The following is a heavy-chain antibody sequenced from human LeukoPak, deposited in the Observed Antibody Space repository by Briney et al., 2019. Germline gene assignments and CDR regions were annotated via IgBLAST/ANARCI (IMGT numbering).Heavy chain of an antibody. CDR1: GGSFSGYY. CDR3: ARGPDCSDGICVSRPIDY. CDR2: INHSGST. J-gene: IGHJ4*02. V-gene: IGHV4-34*01. D-gene: IGHD2-15*01. Sequence: SETLSLTCAVYGGSFSGYYWTWIRQPPGKGLEWIGEINHSGSTNSNPSLKSRVTISIDTSKKQFSLNLSSVTAADTAIYYCARGPDCSDGICVSRPIDYWGQGTLVTVSS.